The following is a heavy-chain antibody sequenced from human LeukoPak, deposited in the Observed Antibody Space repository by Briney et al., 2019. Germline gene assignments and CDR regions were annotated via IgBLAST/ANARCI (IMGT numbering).Heavy chain of an antibody. Sequence: GGSLRLSCAASGFTFSSYSMNWVRQAPGKGLEWVSSISSSSSYIYYADSVKGRFTISRDNSKNTLYLQMNSLRAEDTAVYYCAKAGSYYYDSSGYGDWYFDLWGRGTLVTVSS. CDR3: AKAGSYYYDSSGYGDWYFDL. J-gene: IGHJ2*01. CDR1: GFTFSSYS. CDR2: ISSSSSYI. D-gene: IGHD3-22*01. V-gene: IGHV3-21*04.